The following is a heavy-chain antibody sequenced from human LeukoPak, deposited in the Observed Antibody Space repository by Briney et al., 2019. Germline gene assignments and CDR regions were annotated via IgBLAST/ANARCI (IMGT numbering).Heavy chain of an antibody. Sequence: SQTLSLTCAISGDSVSSNSAAWNWIRQSPSRGLEWLGRTYYRSKWYIDYAVSVKSRITINADTSKNQISLQLNSVTPEDTAVYYCARGEHFGYCSAGSCYASRFDPWGQGTLVTVSS. V-gene: IGHV6-1*01. CDR1: GDSVSSNSAA. J-gene: IGHJ5*02. CDR2: TYYRSKWYI. CDR3: ARGEHFGYCSAGSCYASRFDP. D-gene: IGHD2-15*01.